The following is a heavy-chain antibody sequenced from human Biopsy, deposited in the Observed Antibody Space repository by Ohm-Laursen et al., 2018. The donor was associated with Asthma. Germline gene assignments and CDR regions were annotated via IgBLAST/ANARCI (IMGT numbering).Heavy chain of an antibody. V-gene: IGHV1-69*13. CDR1: GGTFNTYV. CDR3: ARKAGSCISRTCYSLDF. J-gene: IGHJ4*02. D-gene: IGHD2-2*01. CDR2: INSVFGTT. Sequence: SVKVSCNSLGGTFNTYVIGWVRQAPGQGLEWMGGINSVFGTTTYPQKFQDRVTITADDSTSTVYMELSSLRSEDTAVYYCARKAGSCISRTCYSLDFWGRGTLVTVSS.